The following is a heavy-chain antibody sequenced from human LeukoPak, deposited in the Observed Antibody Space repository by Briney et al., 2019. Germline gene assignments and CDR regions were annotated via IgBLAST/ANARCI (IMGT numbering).Heavy chain of an antibody. V-gene: IGHV4-4*02. Sequence: NPSETLSLTCTVSGGSISRSNWWSWVRQPPGKGLEWIGEIHDTGSTNYNPPLKSRVTMSLDKSKNQFSLNLNSVTAADTAVYYCATYYDILSGYTFDYWGQGTLVAVSS. D-gene: IGHD3-9*01. CDR1: GGSISRSNW. CDR2: IHDTGST. CDR3: ATYYDILSGYTFDY. J-gene: IGHJ4*02.